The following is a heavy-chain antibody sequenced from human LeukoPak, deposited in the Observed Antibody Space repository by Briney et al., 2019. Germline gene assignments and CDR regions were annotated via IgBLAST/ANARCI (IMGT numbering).Heavy chain of an antibody. V-gene: IGHV3-7*04. CDR1: GFTFSSYW. J-gene: IGHJ4*02. CDR3: GREVPGGATILDY. CDR2: IKEDGGVT. D-gene: IGHD1-26*01. Sequence: GRSLRLSCAASGFTFSSYWMSWVRQAPGKGLEWVANIKEDGGVTYYVDSVKGRFTISRDNAKNSLYLQMNSLRADDTAVYYCGREVPGGATILDYWGQGTLVTVSS.